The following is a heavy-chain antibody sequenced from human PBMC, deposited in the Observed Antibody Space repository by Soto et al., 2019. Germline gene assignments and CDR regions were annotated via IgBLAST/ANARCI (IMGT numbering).Heavy chain of an antibody. J-gene: IGHJ4*02. Sequence: QITLKESAPTLVKPKQTLTLTCTFSGFSLRNSGVGVGWIRQPPGKALERLALIYWDDAKSYSPSLRSRLTITTDTSKNRVALTMTNMDPVDTATYFCAHRSGSWYTYDFRGQGTLVTVSS. D-gene: IGHD6-13*01. CDR2: IYWDDAK. CDR3: AHRSGSWYTYDF. V-gene: IGHV2-5*02. CDR1: GFSLRNSGVG.